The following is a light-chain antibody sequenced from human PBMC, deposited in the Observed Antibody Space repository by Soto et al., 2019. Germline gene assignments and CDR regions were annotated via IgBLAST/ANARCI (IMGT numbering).Light chain of an antibody. J-gene: IGLJ2*01. CDR1: SSDVGGYQY. V-gene: IGLV2-14*01. CDR3: CSYTLRSTLV. CDR2: EVS. Sequence: QSVLTQPASVSGSPGQSITISCTGTSSDVGGYQYVSWYQQYPGKAPKLVIYEVSNRPSGVSIRFSGSKSGDTASLTISGXQAEDEADYYCCSYTLRSTLVFGGGTKL.